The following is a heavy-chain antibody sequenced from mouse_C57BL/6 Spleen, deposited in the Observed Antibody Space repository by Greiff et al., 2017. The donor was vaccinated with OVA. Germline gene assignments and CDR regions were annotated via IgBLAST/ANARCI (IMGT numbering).Heavy chain of an antibody. CDR3: AMVITTVVASNYFDY. Sequence: QVQLQQPGAELVKPGASVKVSCKASGYTFTSYWMHWVKQRPGQGLEWIGRIHPSDSDTNYNQKFKGKATLTVDKSSSTAYMQLSSLTSEDSAVYYCAMVITTVVASNYFDYWGQGTTLTVSS. CDR1: GYTFTSYW. D-gene: IGHD1-1*01. CDR2: IHPSDSDT. V-gene: IGHV1-74*01. J-gene: IGHJ2*01.